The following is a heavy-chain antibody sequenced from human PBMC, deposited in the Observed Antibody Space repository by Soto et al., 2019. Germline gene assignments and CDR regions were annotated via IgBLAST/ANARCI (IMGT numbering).Heavy chain of an antibody. CDR1: GGTFSSYA. J-gene: IGHJ4*02. V-gene: IGHV1-69*04. CDR2: IIPILGIA. Sequence: ASVKVSCKASGGTFSSYAISWVRQAPGQGLEWMGRIIPILGIANYAQKFQGRVTITADKSTSTAYMELSSLRSEDTAVYYCARDPNGPHCTNGVCYIDYWGQGTLVTVSS. CDR3: ARDPNGPHCTNGVCYIDY. D-gene: IGHD2-8*01.